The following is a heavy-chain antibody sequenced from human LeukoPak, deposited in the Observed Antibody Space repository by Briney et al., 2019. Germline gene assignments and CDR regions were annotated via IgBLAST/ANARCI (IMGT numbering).Heavy chain of an antibody. V-gene: IGHV3-66*01. J-gene: IGHJ3*02. CDR2: IYSGGST. CDR1: GFTVSSNY. CDR3: ARAVSGLDAFDI. Sequence: GGSLRLSCAASGFTVSSNYMSWVRQAPGKGLEWGSVIYSGGSTYYADSVKGRFTISRDNSKNTLYLQMNSLRAEDTAVYYCARAVSGLDAFDIWGQGTMVTVSS. D-gene: IGHD2-15*01.